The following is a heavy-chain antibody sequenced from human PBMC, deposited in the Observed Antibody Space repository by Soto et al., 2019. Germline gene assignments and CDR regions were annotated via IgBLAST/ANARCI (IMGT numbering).Heavy chain of an antibody. J-gene: IGHJ1*01. CDR2: ISYDGSNK. Sequence: GGSLSLSCAASGFTFSSYVMHWVRQAPGKGLEWVAVISYDGSNKYYADSVKGRFTISRDNSKNTLYLQMNSLRADDTAVYYCAKDVQQLAPEYFQHWGQGTLVTVSS. V-gene: IGHV3-30*18. CDR3: AKDVQQLAPEYFQH. D-gene: IGHD6-13*01. CDR1: GFTFSSYV.